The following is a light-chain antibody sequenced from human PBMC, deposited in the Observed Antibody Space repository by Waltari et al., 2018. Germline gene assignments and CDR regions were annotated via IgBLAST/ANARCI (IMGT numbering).Light chain of an antibody. J-gene: IGKJ1*01. Sequence: EIVMTQSPATLSVSPGERATLSCRASQSVSSNLAWYQQKPGQAPRPLIYGASTRATGIPARFSGSGSGTEFTLTISSLQSEDFAVYYCQQYNNWPLKFGQGTKVEIK. CDR2: GAS. CDR1: QSVSSN. V-gene: IGKV3-15*01. CDR3: QQYNNWPLK.